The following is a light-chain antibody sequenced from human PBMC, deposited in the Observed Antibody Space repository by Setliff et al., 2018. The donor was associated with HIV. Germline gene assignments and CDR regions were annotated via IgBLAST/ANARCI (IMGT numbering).Light chain of an antibody. V-gene: IGLV1-47*01. CDR3: ATWDDSLTSPRM. CDR2: RNS. CDR1: NSSIGSNY. Sequence: SALTQPPSASGTPGQRITISCSGSNSSIGSNYVSWYQQFPGLAPRLLMFRNSQRPSGVPDRFSGSKSGTSASLAISGLRSEDEADYYCATWDDSLTSPRMFGGGTKVTVL. J-gene: IGLJ3*02.